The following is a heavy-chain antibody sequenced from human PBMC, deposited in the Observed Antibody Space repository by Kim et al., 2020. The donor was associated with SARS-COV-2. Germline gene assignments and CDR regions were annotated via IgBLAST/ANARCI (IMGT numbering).Heavy chain of an antibody. CDR3: ARPGDIVAYDAFDI. D-gene: IGHD5-12*01. V-gene: IGHV5-51*01. Sequence: PSFQGQVTISDAKSISTAYLQWSSLKASDTAMYYCARPGDIVAYDAFDIWGQGTMVTVSS. J-gene: IGHJ3*02.